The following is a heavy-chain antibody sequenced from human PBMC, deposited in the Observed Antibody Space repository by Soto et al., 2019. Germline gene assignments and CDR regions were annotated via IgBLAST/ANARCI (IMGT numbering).Heavy chain of an antibody. V-gene: IGHV4-59*01. J-gene: IGHJ5*02. CDR3: ARDRINIEPHYYDILTGYSGFDP. Sequence: SWTLSLTCTVSSVSISRYYSSWIRQPPGRGLLCSGYIYYSGSTNYNPSLKSRVTISVDTSKNQFSLKLSSVTAADTAVYYCARDRINIEPHYYDILTGYSGFDPWGQGTLVTVS. D-gene: IGHD3-9*01. CDR1: SVSISRYY. CDR2: IYYSGST.